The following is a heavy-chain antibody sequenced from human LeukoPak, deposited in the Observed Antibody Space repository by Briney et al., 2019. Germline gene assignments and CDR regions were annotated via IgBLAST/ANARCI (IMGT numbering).Heavy chain of an antibody. CDR2: ISYDGSNK. CDR1: GFTFSSYG. Sequence: PGGSLRLSCAASGFTFSSYGMHWVRQAPGKRLEWVALISYDGSNKDYADSVKGRFTISRDNSKNTLYLQMNSLRPEDTAVYYCARWRTGTIFDYWGQGTLVIVSS. D-gene: IGHD1-7*01. J-gene: IGHJ4*02. CDR3: ARWRTGTIFDY. V-gene: IGHV3-30*03.